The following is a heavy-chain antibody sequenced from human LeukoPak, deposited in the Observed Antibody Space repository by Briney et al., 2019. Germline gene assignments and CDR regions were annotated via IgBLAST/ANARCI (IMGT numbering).Heavy chain of an antibody. CDR1: GFTFSSHA. Sequence: PTGGSLRLSCAASGFTFSSHAMSWVRQAAGKGLEWVSTISDSGVSTYYADSVEGRFTISRDNSKNTLYMQMNSLRAGDTAVYYCAKDLSSSGFRIDYWGQGTLVTVSS. V-gene: IGHV3-23*01. CDR2: ISDSGVST. CDR3: AKDLSSSGFRIDY. D-gene: IGHD6-19*01. J-gene: IGHJ4*02.